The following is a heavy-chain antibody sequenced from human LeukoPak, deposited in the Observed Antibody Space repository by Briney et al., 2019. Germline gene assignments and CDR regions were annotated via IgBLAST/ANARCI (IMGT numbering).Heavy chain of an antibody. V-gene: IGHV1-69*06. CDR1: GGTFSSYA. CDR3: ARDDSSGYIAY. CDR2: IIPIFGTA. Sequence: ASVKVSCKASGGTFSSYAISWVRQAPGQGLEWMGGIIPIFGTANYAQKFQGRVTITADKSTSTAYMELSSLRSDDTAVYYCARDDSSGYIAYWGQGTLVTVSS. D-gene: IGHD3-22*01. J-gene: IGHJ4*02.